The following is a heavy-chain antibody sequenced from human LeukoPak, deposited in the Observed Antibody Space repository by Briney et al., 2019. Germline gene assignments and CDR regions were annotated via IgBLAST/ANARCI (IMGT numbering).Heavy chain of an antibody. D-gene: IGHD4-17*01. Sequence: SVKVSCKASGGTFSSYAISWVRQAPGQGLEWMGGIIPIFGTANYAQKFQGRVTITADESTSTAYMELSSLRSEDTAVYYCAREVLDYEIPYWYFDLWGRGTQVTVSS. CDR3: AREVLDYEIPYWYFDL. V-gene: IGHV1-69*13. CDR1: GGTFSSYA. J-gene: IGHJ2*01. CDR2: IIPIFGTA.